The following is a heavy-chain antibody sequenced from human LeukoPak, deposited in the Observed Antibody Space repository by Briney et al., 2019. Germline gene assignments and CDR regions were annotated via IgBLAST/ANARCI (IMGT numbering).Heavy chain of an antibody. CDR3: ARDFRGSYFLYYYYYMDV. J-gene: IGHJ6*03. D-gene: IGHD1-26*01. CDR1: GFTFSSYW. V-gene: IGHV3-7*01. Sequence: GGSLRLSCAASGFTFSSYWMSWVRQAPGKGLEGVANIKQDGSEKYYVDSVKGRFTISRDNAKNSLYLQMNSLRAEDTAVYYCARDFRGSYFLYYYYYMDVWGKGTTVTVSS. CDR2: IKQDGSEK.